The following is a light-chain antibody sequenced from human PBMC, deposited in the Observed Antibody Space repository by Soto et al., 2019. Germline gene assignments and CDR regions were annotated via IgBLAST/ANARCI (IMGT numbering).Light chain of an antibody. CDR1: QSIDNW. J-gene: IGKJ1*01. Sequence: DIQMTQSPSTLSASVGDRVTITCRASQSIDNWWAWWQQKPGKAPKLLIYAASTSETGAPTRFSGSGSGTEFTLTIKSLPRDDLATYYWQQFSSYSTFGQGTKVEIK. V-gene: IGKV1-5*01. CDR2: AAS. CDR3: QQFSSYST.